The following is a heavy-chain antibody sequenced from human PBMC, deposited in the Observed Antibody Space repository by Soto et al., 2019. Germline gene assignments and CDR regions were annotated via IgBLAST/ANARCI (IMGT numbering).Heavy chain of an antibody. CDR1: GFTFSSYG. D-gene: IGHD5-12*01. J-gene: IGHJ4*02. Sequence: GGSLRLSCAASGFTFSSYGMHWVRQAPGKGLEWVAVIWYDGSNKYYADSVKGRFTISRDNSKNTLYLQMNSLRAEDTAVYYCAKDKGPLRFWGQGTLVTVSS. CDR2: IWYDGSNK. CDR3: AKDKGPLRF. V-gene: IGHV3-33*06.